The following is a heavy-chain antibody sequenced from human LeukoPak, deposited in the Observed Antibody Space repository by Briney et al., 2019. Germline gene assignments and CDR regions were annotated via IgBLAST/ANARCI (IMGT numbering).Heavy chain of an antibody. Sequence: ASVKVSCKASGYSFSNYGISWVRQAPGQGLEWMGWISVYNGNTNYAEKLQGRVTMTTDTSTSTAYMELRSLRSDDTAVYYCARSGFQYCCSSSCVAFDIWGQGTMVTVSS. CDR3: ARSGFQYCCSSSCVAFDI. D-gene: IGHD2-2*01. CDR2: ISVYNGNT. J-gene: IGHJ3*02. CDR1: GYSFSNYG. V-gene: IGHV1-18*01.